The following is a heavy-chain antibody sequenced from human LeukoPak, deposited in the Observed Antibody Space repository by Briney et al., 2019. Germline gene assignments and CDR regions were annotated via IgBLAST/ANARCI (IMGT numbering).Heavy chain of an antibody. D-gene: IGHD5-12*01. CDR1: GASTSHFY. CDR3: ARSAEWLRNAFDI. V-gene: IGHV4-59*01. CDR2: MHNSGSS. Sequence: PSETLSLTCTVSGASTSHFYWNWIRQPPGKGLEWIGYMHNSGSSKHSPSLKSRVTISIDTSKNQFSLQLTSVTAAHTAIYYCARSAEWLRNAFDIWGHGTMVSVSS. J-gene: IGHJ3*02.